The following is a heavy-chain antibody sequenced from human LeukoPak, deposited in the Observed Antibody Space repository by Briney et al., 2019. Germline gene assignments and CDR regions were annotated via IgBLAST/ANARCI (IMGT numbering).Heavy chain of an antibody. J-gene: IGHJ4*02. D-gene: IGHD3-3*01. CDR3: ASGQSGGDFWSGYSYYFDY. CDR2: IYHSGST. Sequence: SETLSLTCTVSGYSISSGYYWGWIRQPPGKGLEWIGSIYHSGSTYYNPSLKSRVTISVDRSKNQFSLKLSSVTAADTAVYYCASGQSGGDFWSGYSYYFDYWGQGTLVTVSS. V-gene: IGHV4-38-2*02. CDR1: GYSISSGYY.